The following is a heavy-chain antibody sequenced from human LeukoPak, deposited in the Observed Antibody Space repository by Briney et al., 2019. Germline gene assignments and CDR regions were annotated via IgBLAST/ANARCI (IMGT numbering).Heavy chain of an antibody. D-gene: IGHD3-9*01. CDR3: ARVPLMYLTGDYYFDY. CDR1: GYTFTGYY. J-gene: IGHJ4*02. CDR2: INPNSGGT. V-gene: IGHV1-2*02. Sequence: ASVKVSCKASGYTFTGYYMHWVRQAPGQGLEWMGWINPNSGGTNYAQKFQGRVTMTRDTSISTAYMELSRLRSDDTAVYYCARVPLMYLTGDYYFDYWGQGTLVTVSS.